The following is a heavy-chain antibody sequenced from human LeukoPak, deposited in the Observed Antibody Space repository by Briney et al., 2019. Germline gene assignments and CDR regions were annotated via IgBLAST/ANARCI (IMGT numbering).Heavy chain of an antibody. D-gene: IGHD5-24*01. V-gene: IGHV3-30*02. Sequence: PGGSLRLSCAASGFTFSSYGMHWVRQAPGKGLEWVAFIRYDGSNKYYADSVKGRFTISRDNSKNTLYLQMNSLRAEDTAVYYCAEDHGYNLSDFDYWGQGTLVTVSS. CDR3: AEDHGYNLSDFDY. CDR1: GFTFSSYG. J-gene: IGHJ4*02. CDR2: IRYDGSNK.